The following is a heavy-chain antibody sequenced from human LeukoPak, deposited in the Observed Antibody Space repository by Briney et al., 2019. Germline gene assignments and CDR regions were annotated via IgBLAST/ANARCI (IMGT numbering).Heavy chain of an antibody. J-gene: IGHJ4*02. D-gene: IGHD6-6*01. CDR1: GYSFTSYW. V-gene: IGHV5-51*01. CDR3: ARLVGSSGGNYYFDY. CDR2: IYPGDSDT. Sequence: GESLKISCKGSGYSFTSYWIGWVRQMPGKGLEWMGIIYPGDSDTRYSPFFQGQVTISADKSISTAYLQWSSLKASDTAMYHCARLVGSSGGNYYFDYWGQGTLVTVSS.